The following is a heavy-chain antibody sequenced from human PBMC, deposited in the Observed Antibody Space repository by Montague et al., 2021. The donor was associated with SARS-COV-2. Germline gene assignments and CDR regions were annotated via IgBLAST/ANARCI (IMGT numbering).Heavy chain of an antibody. Sequence: SGTLSLTCTVSGGSINNYYWSWIRQPPGRGLEWIGYIYYSGSTEYSPSLKSRVTMSIDTSKNQFSLRLNSVTAADTAVYFCARTTYFDLASIYYYVMGVWGQGTTVTVSS. CDR1: GGSINNYY. CDR3: ARTTYFDLASIYYYVMGV. CDR2: IYYSGST. J-gene: IGHJ6*02. V-gene: IGHV4-59*08. D-gene: IGHD3-9*01.